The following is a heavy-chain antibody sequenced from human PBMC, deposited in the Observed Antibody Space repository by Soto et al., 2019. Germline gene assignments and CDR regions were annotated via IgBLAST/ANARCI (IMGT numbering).Heavy chain of an antibody. D-gene: IGHD4-17*01. CDR3: ARGTTVETGSY. V-gene: IGHV1-18*01. Sequence: TFTSYGISWVRQAPGQGLEWMGWSSAYNGNTNYAQKFQGRVTMTTDTSTSTAYMELRSLRSDDTAVYYCARGTTVETGSYWGQGTLVTVSS. J-gene: IGHJ4*02. CDR1: TFTSYG. CDR2: SSAYNGNT.